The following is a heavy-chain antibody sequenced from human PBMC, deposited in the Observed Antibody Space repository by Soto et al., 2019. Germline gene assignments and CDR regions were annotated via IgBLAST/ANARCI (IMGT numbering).Heavy chain of an antibody. CDR1: GGSLIIYY. V-gene: IGHV4-59*12. D-gene: IGHD4-17*01. J-gene: IGHJ4*02. CDR2: IYYAGST. Sequence: ASETLSLRCTVSGGSLIIYYWSWIRQPPGRGLEWIGFIYYAGSTKYNPSLNSRVTISVDTSKNQFSLKLSSVTAADTAVYYCARVRGTVTTVTTQLDYWGQRTLDTVSS. CDR3: ARVRGTVTTVTTQLDY.